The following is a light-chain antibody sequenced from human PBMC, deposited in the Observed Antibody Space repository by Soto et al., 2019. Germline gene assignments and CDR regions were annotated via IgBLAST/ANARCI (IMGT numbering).Light chain of an antibody. Sequence: AIQMTQSPSSLSASVGDRVYITCRASQDIRHYLGWYQQRPGKAPDLLIYDASNLQSGVPSRFSGSGSGTDFTLTISSLQPEDFATYFCLQDYTYPHTFGQGTKVEVK. CDR3: LQDYTYPHT. CDR1: QDIRHY. J-gene: IGKJ1*01. CDR2: DAS. V-gene: IGKV1-6*01.